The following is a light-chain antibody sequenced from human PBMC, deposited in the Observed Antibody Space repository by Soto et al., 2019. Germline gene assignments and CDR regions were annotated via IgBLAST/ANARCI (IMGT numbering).Light chain of an antibody. CDR2: WAS. V-gene: IGKV4-1*01. J-gene: IGKJ3*01. CDR3: QQYHTTPFT. Sequence: DIVMTQSPDSLGMSLGERATINCKSSQNILYKSKNKNYLAWYQQKPGQPPKLLIYWASTRESGVPDRFSGSGSGTDFTLTINGLQAEDVAVYFCQQYHTTPFTFGPGTKVYIK. CDR1: QNILYKSKNKNY.